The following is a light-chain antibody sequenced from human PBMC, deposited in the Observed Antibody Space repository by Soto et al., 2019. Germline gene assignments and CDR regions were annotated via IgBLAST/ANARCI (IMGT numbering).Light chain of an antibody. Sequence: DILMTQSPATLSVSPGERATLSCRASQSVGSNLAWYQHKPAQAPRLLIYGASTRATGVPARFSGSGSGTEFTLTISSLQSEDFAVYYCQQYDIWTFGQGTKVEL. CDR3: QQYDIWT. CDR2: GAS. CDR1: QSVGSN. J-gene: IGKJ1*01. V-gene: IGKV3-15*01.